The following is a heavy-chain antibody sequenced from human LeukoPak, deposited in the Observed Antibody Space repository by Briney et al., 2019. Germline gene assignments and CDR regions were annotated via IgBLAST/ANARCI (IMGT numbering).Heavy chain of an antibody. Sequence: PSETLSLTCTVSGGSISSSSYYWGWIRQPPGKGLEWIGSIYYSGSTNYNPSLKSRVTMSVDTSKNQFSLKLSSVTAADTAVYYCAREGDITMVRGVNMVWFDPWGQGTLVTVSS. CDR3: AREGDITMVRGVNMVWFDP. CDR2: IYYSGST. CDR1: GGSISSSSYY. J-gene: IGHJ5*02. D-gene: IGHD3-10*01. V-gene: IGHV4-39*07.